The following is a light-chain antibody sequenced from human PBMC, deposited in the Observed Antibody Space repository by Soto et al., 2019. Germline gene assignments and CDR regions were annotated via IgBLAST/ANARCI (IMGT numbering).Light chain of an antibody. J-gene: IGKJ1*01. CDR1: QSVSSNY. CDR3: QQYGRSPWT. V-gene: IGKV3-20*01. Sequence: EIVVTQSPGTLSLSPGERATLSCRASQSVSSNYLAWYQQQPGQAPRLLIYGASSRATGIPDRFSGSGSGTDFTLTLSRLEPEDFAVYYCQQYGRSPWTFGQGTKVEIK. CDR2: GAS.